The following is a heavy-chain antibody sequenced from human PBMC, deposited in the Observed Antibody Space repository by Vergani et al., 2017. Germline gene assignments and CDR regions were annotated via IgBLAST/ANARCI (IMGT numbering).Heavy chain of an antibody. D-gene: IGHD1-1*01. V-gene: IGHV1-2*06. Sequence: QVQLVQSGAEVKRPGASVKVSCKASGNRFTAYSMHWVREAPGQGLEWMGRINLNNGDTKYAPQFQGRVTMTRDTSSSTGYMELNSLRSDDTAVYYCATNDRARRPPGGYWGQGSLVTVSS. CDR3: ATNDRARRPPGGY. J-gene: IGHJ4*02. CDR1: GNRFTAYS. CDR2: INLNNGDT.